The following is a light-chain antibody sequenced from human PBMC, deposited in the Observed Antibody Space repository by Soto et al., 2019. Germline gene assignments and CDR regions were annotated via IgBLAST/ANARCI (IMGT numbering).Light chain of an antibody. J-gene: IGKJ1*01. CDR3: QQYATYAPST. Sequence: DIQLTQSPSTLSASVGDRVTITCRASQSIGTWLAWYQHRPGEGPKLLIHDASTLESGVPSRFSGSGSATEFSLPISSLESGDSGTYHCQQYATYAPSTFGQGTKVEIK. CDR2: DAS. CDR1: QSIGTW. V-gene: IGKV1-5*01.